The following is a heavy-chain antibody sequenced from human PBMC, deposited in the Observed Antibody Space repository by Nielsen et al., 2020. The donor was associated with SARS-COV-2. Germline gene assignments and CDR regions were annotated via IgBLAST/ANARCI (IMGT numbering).Heavy chain of an antibody. J-gene: IGHJ4*02. CDR1: GFTFSSYS. CDR2: ISSSSSYI. Sequence: GGSLRLSCAASGFTFSSYSMNWVCQAPGKGLEWVSSISSSSSYIYYADSVKGRFTISRDNAKNSLYLQMNSLRAEDTAVYYCARDHSFPCGGDCYSIGFDYWGQGTLVTVSS. CDR3: ARDHSFPCGGDCYSIGFDY. D-gene: IGHD2-21*02. V-gene: IGHV3-21*01.